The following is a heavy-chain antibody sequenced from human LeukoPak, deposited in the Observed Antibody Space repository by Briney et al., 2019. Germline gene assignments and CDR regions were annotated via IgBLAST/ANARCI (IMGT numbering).Heavy chain of an antibody. J-gene: IGHJ4*02. Sequence: PGGSLRLSCAASGFTFRGYGMSWVRQAPGKGLEWVSAIRGSGVTTYYADSVKSRFTISRDNSRTTLYLLMNSLRAEDTAVYYCAKDAAANVDYPYYFDYWGQGALVTVSS. CDR1: GFTFRGYG. CDR2: IRGSGVTT. D-gene: IGHD4-11*01. V-gene: IGHV3-23*01. CDR3: AKDAAANVDYPYYFDY.